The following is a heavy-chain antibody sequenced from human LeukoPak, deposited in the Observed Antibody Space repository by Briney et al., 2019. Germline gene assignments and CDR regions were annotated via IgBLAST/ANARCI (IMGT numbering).Heavy chain of an antibody. CDR1: GFTFSSYE. Sequence: TGGSLSLSCAASGFTFSSYEMNWVRQAPGKGLEWVSYISSSGSTIYYADSVKGRFTISRDNAKNSLYLQMNSLRAEDTAVYYCARLGNYYDSSGYQVGAFDIWGQGTMVTVSS. D-gene: IGHD3-22*01. CDR3: ARLGNYYDSSGYQVGAFDI. CDR2: ISSSGSTI. J-gene: IGHJ3*02. V-gene: IGHV3-48*03.